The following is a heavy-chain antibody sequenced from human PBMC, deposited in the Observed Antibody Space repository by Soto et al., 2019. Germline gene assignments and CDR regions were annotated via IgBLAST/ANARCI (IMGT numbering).Heavy chain of an antibody. CDR1: GGSISSGGYY. Sequence: QVQLQESGPGLVKPSQTLSLTCTVSGGSISSGGYYWSWIRQHPGKGLEWIGYIYYSGSTYFNPSLQRRVTVPSAPLKHRSSLKVSSVTASDPAVCYYAASSVYQPTAVKWGQGTLVTVYS. D-gene: IGHD3-22*01. CDR2: IYYSGST. CDR3: AASSVYQPTAVK. V-gene: IGHV4-31*03. J-gene: IGHJ1*01.